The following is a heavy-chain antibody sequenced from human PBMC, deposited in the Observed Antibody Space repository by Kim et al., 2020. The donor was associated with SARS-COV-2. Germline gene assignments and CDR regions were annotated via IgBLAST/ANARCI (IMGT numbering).Heavy chain of an antibody. CDR3: ARVGPYDSSGYYPDY. V-gene: IGHV1-69*01. D-gene: IGHD3-22*01. J-gene: IGHJ4*02. Sequence: QKFQGRVTITADESTSTAYMELSSLRSEDTAVYYCARVGPYDSSGYYPDYWGQGTLVTVSS.